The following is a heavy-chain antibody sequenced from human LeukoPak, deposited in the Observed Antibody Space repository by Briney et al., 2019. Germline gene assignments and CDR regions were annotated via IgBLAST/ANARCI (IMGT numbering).Heavy chain of an antibody. J-gene: IGHJ4*02. Sequence: GGSLRLSCAASGFTFGSYAMSWVRQAPGKGLEWVSAISGSGGSTYYADSVKGRFTISRDNSKNTLYLQMNSLRAEDTAVYYCAKGRAAAGTMSYGGQGPRVTVSS. V-gene: IGHV3-23*01. CDR1: GFTFGSYA. CDR3: AKGRAAAGTMSY. D-gene: IGHD6-13*01. CDR2: ISGSGGST.